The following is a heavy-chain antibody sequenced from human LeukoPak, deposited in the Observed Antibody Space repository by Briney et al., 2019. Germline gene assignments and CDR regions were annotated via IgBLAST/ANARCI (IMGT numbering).Heavy chain of an antibody. CDR2: IFQGGNDK. Sequence: PGGSLRLSCAASGFTLSNAWMNWVRQAPGKGLEWVANIFQGGNDKYYVDSVKGRFTISRDNAKNSLYLQLDSLRVEDTAVYYCASRIVGTPDYFDYWGQGTLVTVSS. J-gene: IGHJ4*02. V-gene: IGHV3-7*01. CDR3: ASRIVGTPDYFDY. D-gene: IGHD1-26*01. CDR1: GFTLSNAW.